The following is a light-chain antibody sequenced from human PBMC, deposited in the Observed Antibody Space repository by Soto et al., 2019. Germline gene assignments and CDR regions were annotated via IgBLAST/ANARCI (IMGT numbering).Light chain of an antibody. CDR2: DVS. J-gene: IGLJ2*01. CDR1: SSDVGGYNY. Sequence: QSVLTQSASASGSPGQSITISCTGTSSDVGGYNYVSCYQQHPAKAPKLMIYDVSHRPSVVSSRFSGSKSGNTASLTISGLQAEDEADYYCSSYTTISTLVVFGGGTKLTVL. CDR3: SSYTTISTLVV. V-gene: IGLV2-14*01.